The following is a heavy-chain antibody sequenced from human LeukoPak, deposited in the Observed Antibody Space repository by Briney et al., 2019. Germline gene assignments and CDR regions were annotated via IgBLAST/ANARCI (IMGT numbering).Heavy chain of an antibody. CDR1: GFTFSSYW. D-gene: IGHD3-10*01. V-gene: IGHV3-74*01. CDR3: ARVPRVYYGMDV. J-gene: IGHJ6*02. CDR2: INSDGSST. Sequence: GGSLRLSCAASGFTFSSYWMHWVRQAPGKGLVWVSRINSDGSSTSYADSVKGRFTIPRDNAKNTLYLQMNSLRAEDTAVYYCARVPRVYYGMDVWGQGTTVTVSS.